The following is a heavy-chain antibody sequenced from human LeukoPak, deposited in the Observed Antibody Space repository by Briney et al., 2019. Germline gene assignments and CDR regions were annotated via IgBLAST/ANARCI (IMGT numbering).Heavy chain of an antibody. V-gene: IGHV1-2*06. CDR3: ARSRIVGDTSPGDH. CDR2: INPNSGGT. CDR1: GYTFTGYY. D-gene: IGHD1-26*01. J-gene: IGHJ4*02. Sequence: ASVKVSCKASGYTFTGYYMHWVRQAPGQGLEWMGRINPNSGGTNYAQKFQGRVTMTRDTSISTAYMELSRLRSDDTAVYYCARSRIVGDTSPGDHWGQGTLVTVSS.